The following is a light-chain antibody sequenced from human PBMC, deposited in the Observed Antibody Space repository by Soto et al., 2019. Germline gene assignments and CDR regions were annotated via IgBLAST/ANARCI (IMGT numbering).Light chain of an antibody. CDR2: AAS. J-gene: IGKJ1*01. Sequence: AIRMTQSPSSLSASTGDRVNVTCRASQGISSYLAWYQQKPGKAPKLLIYAASTLQSGVPSRFSGSGSGTEFSLTITCLQSEDFATYFCQQYYSNPRTFGQGTKVESK. CDR3: QQYYSNPRT. V-gene: IGKV1-8*01. CDR1: QGISSY.